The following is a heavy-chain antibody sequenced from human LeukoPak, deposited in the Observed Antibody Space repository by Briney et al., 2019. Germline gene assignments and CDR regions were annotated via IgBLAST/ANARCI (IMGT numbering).Heavy chain of an antibody. Sequence: PGGSLRLSCAASGFTFTSYAMSWVRQAPGKGLEWVSAINNSGDSTYYADSVKGRFTISRDNAKNSLYLQMNSLRAEDTAVYYCARDIRLHYYYYYMDVWGKGTTVTVSS. CDR3: ARDIRLHYYYYYMDV. J-gene: IGHJ6*03. V-gene: IGHV3-23*01. CDR1: GFTFTSYA. D-gene: IGHD2-2*02. CDR2: INNSGDST.